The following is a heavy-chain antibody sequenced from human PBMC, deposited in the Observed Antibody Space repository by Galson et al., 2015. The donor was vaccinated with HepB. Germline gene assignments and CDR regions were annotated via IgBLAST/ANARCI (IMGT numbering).Heavy chain of an antibody. J-gene: IGHJ4*02. CDR3: ARDSGNGGSQD. Sequence: SLRLSCAASGFTFSNYGMHWVRQAPGKGLEWVAVISYDGSNKYYADSVKGRFTISRDNAKNTLFLQMNSLRAEGTAVYYCARDSGNGGSQDWGQGTLVSVSS. V-gene: IGHV3-30*03. D-gene: IGHD2-8*01. CDR2: ISYDGSNK. CDR1: GFTFSNYG.